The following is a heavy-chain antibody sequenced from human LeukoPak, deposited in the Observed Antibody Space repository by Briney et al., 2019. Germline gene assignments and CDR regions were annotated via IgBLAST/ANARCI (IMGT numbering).Heavy chain of an antibody. Sequence: GESLKISCEGSGYSFTNYWISWVRQMPGKGLEWMGRIDPSDSYTNYSPSFQGHVTISADKSISTAYLQWSSLKASDTAMYYCARGRAISSDSAIDYWGQGTLVTVSS. CDR3: ARGRAISSDSAIDY. CDR2: IDPSDSYT. V-gene: IGHV5-10-1*01. CDR1: GYSFTNYW. J-gene: IGHJ4*02. D-gene: IGHD2-15*01.